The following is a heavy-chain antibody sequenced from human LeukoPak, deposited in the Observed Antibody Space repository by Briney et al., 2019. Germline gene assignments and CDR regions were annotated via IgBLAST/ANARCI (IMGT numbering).Heavy chain of an antibody. Sequence: GGSLRLSCAASEFSVGSNYMTWVRQAPGKGLEWVSLIYSGGSTYYADSVKGRFTISRDSSKNTLYLQMNSLRAEDTAVYYCASKDPYDSRGYLLDYWGQGTLVTVSS. CDR1: EFSVGSNY. CDR2: IYSGGST. V-gene: IGHV3-66*01. CDR3: ASKDPYDSRGYLLDY. D-gene: IGHD3-22*01. J-gene: IGHJ4*02.